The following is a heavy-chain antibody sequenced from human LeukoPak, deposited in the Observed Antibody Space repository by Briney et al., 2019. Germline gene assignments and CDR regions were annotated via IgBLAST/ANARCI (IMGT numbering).Heavy chain of an antibody. Sequence: GGSLRLSCAASEFSVGSNYMTWVRQAPGKGLEWVSLIYSGGTTYYADSVKGRFTISRDNSKNTLYLQMNTLRVEDTAVYYCARGRVGPYPGTYSWGQGTLVTVSS. V-gene: IGHV3-66*01. CDR3: ARGRVGPYPGTYS. CDR1: EFSVGSNY. J-gene: IGHJ4*02. D-gene: IGHD1-26*01. CDR2: IYSGGTT.